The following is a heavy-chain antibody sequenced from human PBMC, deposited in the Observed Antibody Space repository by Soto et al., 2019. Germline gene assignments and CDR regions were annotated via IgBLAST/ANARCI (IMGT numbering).Heavy chain of an antibody. Sequence: QVQLVESGGGVVQPGRSLRLSCAASGFTFSSYGMHWVRQAPGKGLEWVAVIWYDGSNKYYADSVKGRFTISRDNSKNTLYLQMNSLRAEDTAVYYCATVVVAAPNPHDYWGQGTLVTVSS. CDR3: ATVVVAAPNPHDY. J-gene: IGHJ4*02. CDR2: IWYDGSNK. CDR1: GFTFSSYG. D-gene: IGHD2-15*01. V-gene: IGHV3-33*01.